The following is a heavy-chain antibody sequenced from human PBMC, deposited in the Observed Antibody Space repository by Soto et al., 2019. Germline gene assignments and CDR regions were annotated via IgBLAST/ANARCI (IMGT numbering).Heavy chain of an antibody. CDR2: INSDGSST. D-gene: IGHD2-15*01. J-gene: IGHJ4*02. Sequence: EVQLVESGGGLVQPGGSLRLSCAASGFTFSSYWMHWVRQAPGKGLVWVSRINSDGSSTNYADSVKGRFTISRDNAKNTVYLQMNSLSAEDTAVYYCARGGYCSGGTCYSRWFMPDFDYWGQETLVTVSS. CDR3: ARGGYCSGGTCYSRWFMPDFDY. V-gene: IGHV3-74*01. CDR1: GFTFSSYW.